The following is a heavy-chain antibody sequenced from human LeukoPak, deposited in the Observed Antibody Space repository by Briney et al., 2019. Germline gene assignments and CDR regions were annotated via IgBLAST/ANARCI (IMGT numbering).Heavy chain of an antibody. V-gene: IGHV3-30*18. J-gene: IGHJ4*02. CDR3: AKSSGWSGFDY. CDR1: GFTLSTYG. CDR2: ISYDGSNK. Sequence: GRSLRLSCVASGFTLSTYGMHWVRQAPGKGLEWVAVISYDGSNKYCADSVKGRFTISRDNSKNTLYLQMNSLRAEDTAVYYCAKSSGWSGFDYWGQGTLVTVSS. D-gene: IGHD6-19*01.